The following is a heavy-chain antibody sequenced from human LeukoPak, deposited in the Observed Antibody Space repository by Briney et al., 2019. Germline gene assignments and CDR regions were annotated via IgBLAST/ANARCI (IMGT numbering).Heavy chain of an antibody. CDR3: AGDGSPFDF. V-gene: IGHV3-7*03. CDR2: IKQDESEK. J-gene: IGHJ4*02. CDR1: GFTFRSYW. Sequence: GGSLRLSCAASGFTFRSYWMSWVRQAPGKGLEWVANIKQDESEKYYVESVKGRFTISRDNARKSLYLQMNSLRAEDTALYYCAGDGSPFDFWGQGTLVTVSS.